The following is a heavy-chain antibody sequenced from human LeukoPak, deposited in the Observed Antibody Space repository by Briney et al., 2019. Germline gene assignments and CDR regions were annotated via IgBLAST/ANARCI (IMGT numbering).Heavy chain of an antibody. CDR2: IYWNDNK. V-gene: IGHV2-5*01. D-gene: IGHD3-10*01. J-gene: IGHJ1*01. CDR1: GFSLNIDGLG. CDR3: VQTGFLWFRLLEH. Sequence: SGPTLVNPTQTLTLTCTFSGFSLNIDGLGVGWIRQPPGKALEWLAVIYWNDNKRYNASLMRRLTITKDTAQDQVVPTMTHVDPLDPATYYRVQTGFLWFRLLEHWPQGTLVTVSS.